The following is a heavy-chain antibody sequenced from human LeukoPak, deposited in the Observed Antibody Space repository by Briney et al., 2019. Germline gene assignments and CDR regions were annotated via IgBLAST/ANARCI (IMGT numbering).Heavy chain of an antibody. Sequence: ASVKVSCKASGYTFTSYDINWVRQATGQGLEWMGWMNPNSGNTGYAQKFQGRVTMTRNTSISTAYMELSSLRSEDTAVYYCARAPATYVDLDYWGQGTLVTVSS. CDR3: ARAPATYVDLDY. J-gene: IGHJ4*02. V-gene: IGHV1-8*01. CDR2: MNPNSGNT. CDR1: GYTFTSYD. D-gene: IGHD5-12*01.